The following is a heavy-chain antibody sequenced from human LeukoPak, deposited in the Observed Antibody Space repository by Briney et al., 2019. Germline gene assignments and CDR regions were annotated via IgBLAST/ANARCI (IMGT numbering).Heavy chain of an antibody. CDR2: LYSGADT. CDR3: ARIGDHFHWYLDL. V-gene: IGHV3-53*01. J-gene: IGHJ2*01. CDR1: GFTVATNY. Sequence: GGSLLLSCTASGFTVATNYMTWVRQPPGKGLEWVSILYSGADTYYADSVKGRFVVSRDSSKNMLFLHTNAPRPEDTAVYYCARIGDHFHWYLDLWGRGTLVTVSS. D-gene: IGHD3-3*02.